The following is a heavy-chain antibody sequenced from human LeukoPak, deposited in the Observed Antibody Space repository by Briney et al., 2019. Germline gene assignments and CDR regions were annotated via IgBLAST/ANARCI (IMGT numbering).Heavy chain of an antibody. CDR1: GFTFSSYA. J-gene: IGHJ4*02. CDR3: AKDSLDYGDSY. V-gene: IGHV3-23*01. D-gene: IGHD4-17*01. CDR2: ISGSGGST. Sequence: AGGSLRLSCAASGFTFSSYAMSWVRQAPGKGLEWVLGISGSGGSTYYAGSVKGRVTISRDNSKNTLYLQMNSLRAEDTAVYYCAKDSLDYGDSYWGQGTLVTVSS.